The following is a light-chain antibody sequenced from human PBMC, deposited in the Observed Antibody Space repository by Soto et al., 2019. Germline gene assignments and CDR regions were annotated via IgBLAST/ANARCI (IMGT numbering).Light chain of an antibody. J-gene: IGKJ4*01. CDR1: QRVSNY. CDR2: TAS. CDR3: QQSYRIPLS. V-gene: IGKV1-39*01. Sequence: DIQMTQSPSSLSASVGDRVTSTCRTSQRVSNYLNWYQQRPGKAPNLLIYTASSLHSGVTSRFSGSGSGTDFTLTISSLQPEDSATYYCQQSYRIPLSFGGGTKVEI.